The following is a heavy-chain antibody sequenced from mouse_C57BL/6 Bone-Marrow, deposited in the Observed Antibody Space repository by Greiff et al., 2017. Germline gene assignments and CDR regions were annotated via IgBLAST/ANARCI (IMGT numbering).Heavy chain of an antibody. D-gene: IGHD1-1*01. CDR2: IYPRSGNT. Sequence: QVQLQQSGAELVRPGASVKLSCKASGYTFTSYGISWVKQRPGQGLEWIGEIYPRSGNTYYNEKFKGKATLTADKSSSTAYMELRSLTSEDSAVYFGARWGATVVAAIEYWGQGTLVTVSA. V-gene: IGHV1-81*01. J-gene: IGHJ4*01. CDR1: GYTFTSYG. CDR3: ARWGATVVAAIEY.